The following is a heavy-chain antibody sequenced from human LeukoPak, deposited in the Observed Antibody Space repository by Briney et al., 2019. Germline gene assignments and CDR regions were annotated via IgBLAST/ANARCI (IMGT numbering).Heavy chain of an antibody. J-gene: IGHJ4*02. V-gene: IGHV3-48*03. D-gene: IGHD5-24*01. CDR2: ISITSNTI. CDR3: ARGGLDAYDY. Sequence: PGGSLRLSCAASGFSFRNYEMNWVRQAPEKGLDWVSYISITSNTIHYADSVKGRFTISRDNAKNSLYLQMTSLRAEDTAIYYCARGGLDAYDYWGQGTLVTVSS. CDR1: GFSFRNYE.